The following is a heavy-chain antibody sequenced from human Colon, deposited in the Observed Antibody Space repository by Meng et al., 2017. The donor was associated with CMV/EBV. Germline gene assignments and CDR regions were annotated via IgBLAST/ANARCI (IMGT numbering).Heavy chain of an antibody. CDR1: GFSFNDYS. Sequence: GESLKISCAASGFSFNDYSMSWIRQAPGKGLEWISYISSSGRTIYYADSVRGRFTISRDNARNSLFLQMNSLRAEDTAVYLCARVLSGTRYKEGGNYYGMDVWGQGTTVTVSS. J-gene: IGHJ6*02. D-gene: IGHD2-2*01. CDR3: ARVLSGTRYKEGGNYYGMDV. V-gene: IGHV3-11*04. CDR2: ISSSGRTI.